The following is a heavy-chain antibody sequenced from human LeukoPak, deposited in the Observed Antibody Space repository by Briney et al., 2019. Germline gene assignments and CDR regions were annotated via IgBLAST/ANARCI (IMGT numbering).Heavy chain of an antibody. D-gene: IGHD4-17*01. CDR1: GFTFSSYW. V-gene: IGHV3-7*01. CDR3: ARYHDYGDYYWFDP. CDR2: IKQYGSEK. Sequence: GGSLRLSCAASGFTFSSYWMSWVRQAPGKGLEWVANIKQYGSEKYYVDSVKGRFTISRDNAKNSLYLQMNSLRAEDTAVYYCARYHDYGDYYWFDPWGQGTLVTVPS. J-gene: IGHJ5*02.